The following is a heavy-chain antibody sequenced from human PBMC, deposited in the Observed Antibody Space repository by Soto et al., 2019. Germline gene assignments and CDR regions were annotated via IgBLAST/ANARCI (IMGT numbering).Heavy chain of an antibody. J-gene: IGHJ3*02. Sequence: GGSLRLSCAASGFTFSSYAMHWVRQAPGKGLEWVAVISYDGSNKYYADSVKGLFTISRDNSKNTLYLQMNSLRAEDTAVYYCAREITVFNAFDIWGQGTMVTVSS. D-gene: IGHD3-10*01. V-gene: IGHV3-30-3*01. CDR1: GFTFSSYA. CDR2: ISYDGSNK. CDR3: AREITVFNAFDI.